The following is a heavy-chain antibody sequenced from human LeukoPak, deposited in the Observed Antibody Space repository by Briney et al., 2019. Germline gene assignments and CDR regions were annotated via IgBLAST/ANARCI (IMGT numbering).Heavy chain of an antibody. CDR1: GFTFSSYW. J-gene: IGHJ4*02. Sequence: GGSLRLSCAASGFTFSSYWMSWVRQAPGKGLEWVAYINQDRGAIYYVESVKGRFTISGDNAKNSLYLHMNSLRVEDTAVYYCVRDLRGSSSSWGQGTPVTVSS. CDR2: INQDRGAI. V-gene: IGHV3-7*01. D-gene: IGHD6-6*01. CDR3: VRDLRGSSSS.